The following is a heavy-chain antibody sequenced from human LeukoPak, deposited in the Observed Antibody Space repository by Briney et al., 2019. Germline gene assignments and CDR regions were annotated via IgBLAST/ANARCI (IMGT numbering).Heavy chain of an antibody. J-gene: IGHJ3*02. V-gene: IGHV4-59*01. CDR3: ASGPNAELRNAFAS. Sequence: SETLSLTCTVSGRSISSYYGSCIRQPPGKALEWIGYIYYSESTNYNPSLKTRVPISIDTPKNQFSLKLSSVTAPHTAVYYCASGPNAELRNAFASWGQGTMVTVSS. D-gene: IGHD1-26*01. CDR1: GRSISSYY. CDR2: IYYSEST.